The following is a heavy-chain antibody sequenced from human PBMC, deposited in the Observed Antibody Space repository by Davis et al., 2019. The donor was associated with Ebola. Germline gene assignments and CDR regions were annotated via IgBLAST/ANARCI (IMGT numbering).Heavy chain of an antibody. CDR1: GGTFSSYG. J-gene: IGHJ3*02. Sequence: AASVKVSCKASGGTFSSYGISWVRQAPGQGLEWMGLINPNDGSTSYAQNFLDRVTMTRDTSTRTVYMELNSLRSGDTAVYYCARSVRGYSHDAIDIWGQGTVVSVSS. D-gene: IGHD5-18*01. V-gene: IGHV1-46*01. CDR3: ARSVRGYSHDAIDI. CDR2: INPNDGST.